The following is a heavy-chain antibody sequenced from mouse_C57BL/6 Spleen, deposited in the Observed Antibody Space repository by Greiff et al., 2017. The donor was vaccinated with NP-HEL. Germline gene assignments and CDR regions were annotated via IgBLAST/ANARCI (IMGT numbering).Heavy chain of an antibody. Sequence: EVKLEESGPGLVKPSQSLSLTCSVTGYSITSGYYWNWIRQFPGNKLEWMGYISYDGSNNYNPSLKNRISITRDTSKNQFFLKLNSVTTEDTATYYCARSEGGFDYWGQGTTLTVSS. D-gene: IGHD1-1*02. CDR3: ARSEGGFDY. V-gene: IGHV3-6*01. J-gene: IGHJ2*01. CDR1: GYSITSGYY. CDR2: ISYDGSN.